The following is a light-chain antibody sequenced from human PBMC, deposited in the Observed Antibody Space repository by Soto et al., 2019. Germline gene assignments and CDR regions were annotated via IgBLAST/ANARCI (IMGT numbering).Light chain of an antibody. J-gene: IGKJ2*01. Sequence: EIVMTQSPATLSVSQGERSTLSCRPSQSVSSNLAWYQQNPGQDPRLLIYGAYTSATDIPARFSGSGSGTEFTLTISSLQSEDFAVYYCQQANNGPRTFGQGTKLEIK. CDR1: QSVSSN. CDR3: QQANNGPRT. V-gene: IGKV3-15*01. CDR2: GAY.